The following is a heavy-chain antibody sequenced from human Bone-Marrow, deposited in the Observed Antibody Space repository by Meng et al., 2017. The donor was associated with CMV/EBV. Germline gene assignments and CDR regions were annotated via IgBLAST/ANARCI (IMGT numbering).Heavy chain of an antibody. CDR1: LSTSGVG. V-gene: IGHV2-5*02. CDR2: IFWDDDK. Sequence: LSTSGVGVAWIRQPPGQPLDWLSLIFWDDDKRYSPSLKNRLTITRGTSKDQVVLTVTNVDPVDTATYYCAHSLRRASCRGGNCYYFNSWGQGTLVTVSS. CDR3: AHSLRRASCRGGNCYYFNS. D-gene: IGHD2-15*01. J-gene: IGHJ4*02.